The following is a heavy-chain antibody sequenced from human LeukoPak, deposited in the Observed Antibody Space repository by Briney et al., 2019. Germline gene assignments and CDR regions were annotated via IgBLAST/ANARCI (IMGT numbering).Heavy chain of an antibody. D-gene: IGHD2-15*01. CDR3: ATKGGSYCSGGSCYDY. J-gene: IGHJ4*02. Sequence: ASVKVSCKASGGTFSSYAISWVRQAPGQGLEWMGRIIPILGIANYAQKFQGRVTITADKSTSTAYMELSSLGSEDTAVYYCATKGGSYCSGGSCYDYWGQGTLVTVSS. CDR2: IIPILGIA. CDR1: GGTFSSYA. V-gene: IGHV1-69*04.